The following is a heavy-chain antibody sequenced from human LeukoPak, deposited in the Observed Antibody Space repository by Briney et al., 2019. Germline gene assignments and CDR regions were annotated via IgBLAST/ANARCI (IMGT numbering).Heavy chain of an antibody. CDR1: GFTFSSYA. J-gene: IGHJ6*02. Sequence: GGSLRLSCAASGFTFSSYAMSWVRQAPGKGLEWVSGISGSGGSTYYADSVKGRFTISGDNSKNTLYLQMNSLRAEDTAVYYCARDYVVPAAIPYYYGMDVWGQGTTVTVSS. D-gene: IGHD2-2*01. CDR3: ARDYVVPAAIPYYYGMDV. CDR2: ISGSGGST. V-gene: IGHV3-23*01.